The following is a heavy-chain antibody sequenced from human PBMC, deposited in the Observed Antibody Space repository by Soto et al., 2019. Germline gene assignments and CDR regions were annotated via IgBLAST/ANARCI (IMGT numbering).Heavy chain of an antibody. CDR1: GYTFTSYD. V-gene: IGHV1-8*01. J-gene: IGHJ6*02. CDR2: MNPNSGNT. D-gene: IGHD3-16*01. CDR3: ARQGPRSFTASPNYYYYGMDV. Sequence: VSVKVSCKASGYTFTSYDINWVRQATGQGLEWMGWMNPNSGNTGYAQKFQGRVTMTRNTSISTAYMELSSLRSEDTAVYCCARQGPRSFTASPNYYYYGMDVWGQGTTVTVSS.